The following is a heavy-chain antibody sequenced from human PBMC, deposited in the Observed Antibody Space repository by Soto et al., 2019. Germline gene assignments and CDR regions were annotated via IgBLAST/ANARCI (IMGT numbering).Heavy chain of an antibody. J-gene: IGHJ3*02. CDR2: INHSGST. CDR3: ARQFYDDYIWGSYRQHAFDI. Sequence: SETLSLTCAVYGGSFSGYYWSWIRQPPGKGLEWIGEINHSGSTNYNPSLKSRVTISVDTSKNQFSLKLSSVTAADTAVYYCARQFYDDYIWGSYRQHAFDIWGQGTMVTVSS. V-gene: IGHV4-34*01. CDR1: GGSFSGYY. D-gene: IGHD3-16*02.